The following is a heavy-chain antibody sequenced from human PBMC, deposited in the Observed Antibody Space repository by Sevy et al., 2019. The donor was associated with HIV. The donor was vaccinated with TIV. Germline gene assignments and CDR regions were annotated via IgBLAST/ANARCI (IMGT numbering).Heavy chain of an antibody. V-gene: IGHV3-23*01. J-gene: IGHJ4*02. CDR3: ARVAGSGTYYSGDFDY. CDR2: ISGSGITT. D-gene: IGHD3-10*01. Sequence: GGSLRLSCAASGFSFSSYAMSWVRQAPGKGLEWVSGISGSGITTYYADSVKDRFTISRDNSKNTLHLQMNSLRAEDTAVYYCARVAGSGTYYSGDFDYWGQGTLVTVSS. CDR1: GFSFSSYA.